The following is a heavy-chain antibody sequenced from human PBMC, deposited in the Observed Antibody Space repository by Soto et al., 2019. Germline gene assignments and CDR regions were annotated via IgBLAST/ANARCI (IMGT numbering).Heavy chain of an antibody. CDR3: ARHGSTGEYVYYAMDV. D-gene: IGHD2-8*02. CDR2: IYPGDSAT. J-gene: IGHJ6*02. Sequence: GGSLKISCKGSEYRLNSYWIGWVRQMPGKGLEWIGMIYPGDSATKYKKSFQGQATMSADQPISTAYLQWSSLQASDSATSYCARHGSTGEYVYYAMDVWGQGNTVTV. CDR1: EYRLNSYW. V-gene: IGHV5-51*01.